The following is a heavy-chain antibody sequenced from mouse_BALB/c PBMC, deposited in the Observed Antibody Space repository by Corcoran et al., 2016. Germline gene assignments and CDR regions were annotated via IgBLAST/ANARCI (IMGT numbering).Heavy chain of an antibody. D-gene: IGHD1-1*01. Sequence: EVQLQQSGHELVKPGASVKMSCKASGYTFTSYVMHWVKQKPGQGLEWIGYINPYNDGTKYNEKFKGKATRTSDKSSSTSYMELSSLTSEDSAVYYCAKGITTVAPWLAYWGQWTLVTVSA. CDR2: INPYNDGT. CDR3: AKGITTVAPWLAY. J-gene: IGHJ3*01. V-gene: IGHV1S136*01. CDR1: GYTFTSYV.